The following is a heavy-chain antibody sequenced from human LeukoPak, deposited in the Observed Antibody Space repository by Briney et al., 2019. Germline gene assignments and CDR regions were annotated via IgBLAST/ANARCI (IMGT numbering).Heavy chain of an antibody. CDR1: GYTFTGYY. CDR3: ARDWDSGYDYGYFDY. Sequence: GASVKVSCKASGYTFTGYYMHWVRQAPGQGLEWMGWINPNSGGTNYAQKFQGRVTMTRDTSISTAYMELSRLRSDDTAVYYCARDWDSGYDYGYFDYWGQGTLVTVSS. CDR2: INPNSGGT. J-gene: IGHJ4*02. V-gene: IGHV1-2*02. D-gene: IGHD5-12*01.